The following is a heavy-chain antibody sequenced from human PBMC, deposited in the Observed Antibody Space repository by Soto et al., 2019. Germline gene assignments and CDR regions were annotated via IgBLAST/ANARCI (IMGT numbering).Heavy chain of an antibody. J-gene: IGHJ6*02. Sequence: ASVKVSCKASGYTFTGYYMHWVRQAPGQGLEWMGWINPNSGGTNYAQKFQGWGTMTRDTSISTAYMELSRLRSDDTAVYYCARDKSLIRHYYYYGMDVWGQGTTVTGSS. D-gene: IGHD1-1*01. CDR1: GYTFTGYY. CDR2: INPNSGGT. CDR3: ARDKSLIRHYYYYGMDV. V-gene: IGHV1-2*04.